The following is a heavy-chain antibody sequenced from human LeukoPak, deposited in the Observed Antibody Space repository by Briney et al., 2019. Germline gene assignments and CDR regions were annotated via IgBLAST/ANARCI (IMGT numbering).Heavy chain of an antibody. CDR3: AGERGEEYSSGWYKTNYFYN. CDR2: GDYSGGT. D-gene: IGHD6-19*01. J-gene: IGHJ4*02. V-gene: IGHV4-39*07. Sequence: PSETLSLTCTVSGDSFTSVTDYWAWIRQPPGKGLEWIASGDYSGGTYYNPSLESRVPISADMSKNQISLKLTCVTGADTAVYYCAGERGEEYSSGWYKTNYFYNWGQGIRVTVSS. CDR1: GDSFTSVTDY.